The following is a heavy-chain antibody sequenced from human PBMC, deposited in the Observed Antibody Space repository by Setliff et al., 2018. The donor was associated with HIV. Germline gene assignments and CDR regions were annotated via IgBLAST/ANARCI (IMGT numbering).Heavy chain of an antibody. V-gene: IGHV4-34*01. J-gene: IGHJ6*03. Sequence: SETLSLTCAVYGGSFSDYYWSWIRQPPGKGLEWIGEINHSGSTNYNASLKSRVIISGDTSKKQFSLRLSSVTVADTAVYYCARHDGMKAARRYNNDYMDVWGKGTTVTVSS. CDR3: ARHDGMKAARRYNNDYMDV. CDR1: GGSFSDYY. CDR2: INHSGST. D-gene: IGHD6-6*01.